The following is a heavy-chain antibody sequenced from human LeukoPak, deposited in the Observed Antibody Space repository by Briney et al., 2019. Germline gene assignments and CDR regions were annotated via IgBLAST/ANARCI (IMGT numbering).Heavy chain of an antibody. CDR3: ARAVEVVATDHPFFDY. CDR1: GYSISSGYY. D-gene: IGHD2-15*01. V-gene: IGHV4-38-2*02. J-gene: IGHJ4*02. Sequence: PSETLSLTCTVSGYSISSGYYWGWIRQPPGKGLEWIGSIYHSGSTYYNPSLKSRVTISVDTSKNQFSLKLSSVTAAGTAVYYCARAVEVVATDHPFFDYWGQGTLVTVSS. CDR2: IYHSGST.